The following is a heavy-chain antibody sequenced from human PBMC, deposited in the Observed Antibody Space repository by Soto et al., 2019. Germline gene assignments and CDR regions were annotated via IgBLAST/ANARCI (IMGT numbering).Heavy chain of an antibody. D-gene: IGHD3-3*01. CDR2: FDPEDGET. CDR3: AREARRRITIFGVVINEPYYFDY. V-gene: IGHV1-24*01. Sequence: ASVKVSCKVSGYTLTELSMHWVRQAPGKGLEWMGGFDPEDGETIYAQKFQGRVTMTEDTSTDTAYMELSSLRSEDTAVYYCAREARRRITIFGVVINEPYYFDYWGQGTLVTVSS. J-gene: IGHJ4*02. CDR1: GYTLTELS.